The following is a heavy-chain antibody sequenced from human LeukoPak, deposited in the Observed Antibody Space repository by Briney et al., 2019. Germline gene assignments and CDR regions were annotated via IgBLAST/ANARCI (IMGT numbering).Heavy chain of an antibody. V-gene: IGHV1-2*02. CDR1: GYTFTSYG. Sequence: GASVKVSCKASGYTFTSYGISWVRQAPGQGLEWMGWINPNSGGTNYAQKFQGRVTMTRDTSISTAYMELSRLRSDDTAVYFCGRGEKDYYDSSGYTDYWGQGTLVTVSS. J-gene: IGHJ4*02. CDR3: GRGEKDYYDSSGYTDY. D-gene: IGHD3-22*01. CDR2: INPNSGGT.